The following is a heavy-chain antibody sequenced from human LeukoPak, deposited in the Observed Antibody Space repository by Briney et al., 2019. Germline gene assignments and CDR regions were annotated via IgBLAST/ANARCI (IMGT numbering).Heavy chain of an antibody. Sequence: GGSLRLSCAASGFTFSDCAMSWVRQAPGKGLEWVSVISGSGGSTNYADSVEGRFTISRDNSKNTLYLQMNSLRAEDTAVYFCTRRGVTRFYDYWGQGTLVTVSS. CDR3: TRRGVTRFYDY. D-gene: IGHD3-10*01. CDR1: GFTFSDCA. V-gene: IGHV3-23*01. J-gene: IGHJ4*02. CDR2: ISGSGGST.